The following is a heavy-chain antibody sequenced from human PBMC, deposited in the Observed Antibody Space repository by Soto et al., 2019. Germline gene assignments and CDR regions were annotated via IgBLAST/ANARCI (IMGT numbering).Heavy chain of an antibody. CDR3: AKGILAYCGGDCYKSFDY. D-gene: IGHD2-21*02. Sequence: GGSLRLSCAASGFTFSSYAMSWVRQAPGKGLEWVSAISGSGGSTYYADSVKGRFTISRDNSKNTLYLQMNSLRAEDTAVYYCAKGILAYCGGDCYKSFDYWGQGTLVTVSS. CDR1: GFTFSSYA. V-gene: IGHV3-23*01. J-gene: IGHJ4*02. CDR2: ISGSGGST.